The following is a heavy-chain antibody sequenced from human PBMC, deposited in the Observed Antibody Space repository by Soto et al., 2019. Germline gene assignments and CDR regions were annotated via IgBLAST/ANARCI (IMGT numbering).Heavy chain of an antibody. CDR3: ARTVARMDLDY. J-gene: IGHJ4*02. D-gene: IGHD2-21*01. V-gene: IGHV2-26*01. CDR2: IFSNDEP. Sequence: QVTLKESGPVLVKPTETLTLTCTVSGFSLSNARMGVSWIRQPPGKALEWLAHIFSNDEPAYSTSLKTRLTISKDPSKSQVVLTIANMDPVDTATYYCARTVARMDLDYWGQGTLVTVSS. CDR1: GFSLSNARMG.